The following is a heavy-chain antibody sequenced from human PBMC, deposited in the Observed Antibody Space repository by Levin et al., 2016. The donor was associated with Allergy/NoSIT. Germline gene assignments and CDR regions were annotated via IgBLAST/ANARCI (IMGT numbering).Heavy chain of an antibody. CDR2: IKQDGSDK. Sequence: GGSLRLSCAASGFTLSNYWMTWIRQSPGKGLEWVANIKQDGSDKYYIGSVRGRFTISRDNAKNSLYLQMTSLRAEDTAVYYCARTLILYSPNDAFDVWGQGTTVTVSS. V-gene: IGHV3-7*01. D-gene: IGHD2/OR15-2a*01. J-gene: IGHJ3*01. CDR1: GFTLSNYW. CDR3: ARTLILYSPNDAFDV.